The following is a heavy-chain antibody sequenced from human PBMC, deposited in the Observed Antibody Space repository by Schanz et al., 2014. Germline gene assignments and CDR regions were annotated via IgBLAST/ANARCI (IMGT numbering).Heavy chain of an antibody. D-gene: IGHD4-17*01. CDR1: TFTFDHYA. Sequence: EVPLVESGGGLVQPGGSLRLSCSASTFTFDHYAMTWVRQAPGKGLEWVARINSVGSNTDYADSVTGRFTISRDNAKNTLYLQMNTLRAEDTAVYYCARKMKLGVYGGKGHDSLDIWGQGTIGTGSS. CDR3: ARKMKLGVYGGKGHDSLDI. J-gene: IGHJ3*02. V-gene: IGHV3-74*02. CDR2: INSVGSNT.